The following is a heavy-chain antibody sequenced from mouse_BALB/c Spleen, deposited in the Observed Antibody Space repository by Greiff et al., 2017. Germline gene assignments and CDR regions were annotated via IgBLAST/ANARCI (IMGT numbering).Heavy chain of an antibody. V-gene: IGHV3-2*02. Sequence: EVKLQESGPGLVKPSQSLSLTCTVTGYSITSDYAWNWIRQFPGNKLEWMGYISYSGSTSYNPSLKSRISITRDTSKNQFFLQLNSVTTEDTATYYCARSGTTAWFAYWGQGTLVTVSA. CDR2: ISYSGST. CDR3: ARSGTTAWFAY. CDR1: GYSITSDYA. J-gene: IGHJ3*01. D-gene: IGHD1-1*01.